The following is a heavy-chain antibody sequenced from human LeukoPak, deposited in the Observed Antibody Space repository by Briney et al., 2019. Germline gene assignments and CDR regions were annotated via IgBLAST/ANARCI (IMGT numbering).Heavy chain of an antibody. CDR3: AADDSSGYYVFDY. J-gene: IGHJ4*02. CDR2: INHSGST. CDR1: GGSFSGYY. D-gene: IGHD3-22*01. V-gene: IGHV4-34*01. Sequence: SETLSLTCAVYGGSFSGYYWSWIRQPPGKGLEWIGEINHSGSTNYNPSLKSRATISVDTSKNQFSLKLSSVTAADTAVYYCAADDSSGYYVFDYWGQGTLVTVSS.